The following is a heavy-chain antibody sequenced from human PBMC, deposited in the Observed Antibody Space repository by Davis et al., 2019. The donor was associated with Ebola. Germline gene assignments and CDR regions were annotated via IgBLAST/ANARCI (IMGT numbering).Heavy chain of an antibody. Sequence: PGGSLRLSCAASGFTFSGSAMHWVRQASGKGLEWVGRIRSKANSYATAYAASVKGRFTISRDDSQNTAYLKMNSLKTEDTAVYYCTSSTVFGSGSATDYWGQGTLVTVSS. J-gene: IGHJ4*02. D-gene: IGHD3-10*01. V-gene: IGHV3-73*01. CDR1: GFTFSGSA. CDR2: IRSKANSYAT. CDR3: TSSTVFGSGSATDY.